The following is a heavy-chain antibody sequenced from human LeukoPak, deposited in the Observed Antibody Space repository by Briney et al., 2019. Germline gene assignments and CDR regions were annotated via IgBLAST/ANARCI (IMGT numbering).Heavy chain of an antibody. CDR1: GDSISNYY. J-gene: IGHJ5*02. D-gene: IGHD6-6*01. CDR3: ARHRQYYSSSLYH. V-gene: IGHV4-4*09. Sequence: KPSETLSLTCTVSGDSISNYYWSWIRQPPGKGLEWIAYIYARGSTNYNPSLKSRVTISVDTSKNQFSLKVSSVTAADTAVYYCARHRQYYSSSLYHWGQGTLVTVSS. CDR2: IYARGST.